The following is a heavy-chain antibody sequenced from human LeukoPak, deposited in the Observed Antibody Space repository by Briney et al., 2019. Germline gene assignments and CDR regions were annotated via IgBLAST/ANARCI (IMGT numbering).Heavy chain of an antibody. CDR3: AKDSSGYLDY. V-gene: IGHV3-21*01. Sequence: PGGSLRLSCAASGFTFSSYSMNWVREAPGKGLEWVSSISSSSSYIYYADSVKGRFTISRDNSKNTLYLQMNSLRAEDTAVYYCAKDSSGYLDYWGQGTLVIVSS. D-gene: IGHD3-22*01. J-gene: IGHJ4*02. CDR1: GFTFSSYS. CDR2: ISSSSSYI.